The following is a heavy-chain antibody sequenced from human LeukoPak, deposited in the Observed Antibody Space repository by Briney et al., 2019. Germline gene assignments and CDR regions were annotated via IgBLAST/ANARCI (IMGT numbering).Heavy chain of an antibody. Sequence: SETLSLTCAVYGGSFSGYYWSWIRQPPGKGLEWIGEINHSGSTNYNPSLKSRVTISVDTSKNQFSLKLSSVTAADTAVYYCARNQHYGSGSYYSTRSYYYYMDVWGKGTTVAVSS. CDR1: GGSFSGYY. CDR2: INHSGST. J-gene: IGHJ6*03. CDR3: ARNQHYGSGSYYSTRSYYYYMDV. V-gene: IGHV4-34*01. D-gene: IGHD3-10*01.